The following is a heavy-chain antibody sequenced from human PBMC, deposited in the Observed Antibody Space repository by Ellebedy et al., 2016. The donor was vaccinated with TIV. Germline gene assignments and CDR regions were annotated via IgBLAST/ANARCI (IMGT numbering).Heavy chain of an antibody. CDR2: IYYSGST. Sequence: SETLSLTXTVSGGSISSYYWSWIRQPPGKGLEWIGYIYYSGSTNYHPSLKSRVTISVDTSKNQFSLKLSSVTAADTAVYYFARRVRVSTYYFDYWGQGTLVTVSS. J-gene: IGHJ4*02. CDR3: ARRVRVSTYYFDY. CDR1: GGSISSYY. V-gene: IGHV4-59*01.